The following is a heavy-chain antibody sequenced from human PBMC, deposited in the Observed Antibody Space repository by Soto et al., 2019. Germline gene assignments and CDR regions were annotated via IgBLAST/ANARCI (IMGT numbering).Heavy chain of an antibody. D-gene: IGHD3-10*01. V-gene: IGHV4-34*01. Sequence: SETLSLTCAVYGGSFSGYYWSWIRQPPGKGLEWIGEINHSGSTNYNPSLKSRVTISVDTSKNQFSLKLSSVTAADTAVYYCARAHYYGSGSYYNEGGMDVWGQGTTVTVSS. J-gene: IGHJ6*02. CDR3: ARAHYYGSGSYYNEGGMDV. CDR2: INHSGST. CDR1: GGSFSGYY.